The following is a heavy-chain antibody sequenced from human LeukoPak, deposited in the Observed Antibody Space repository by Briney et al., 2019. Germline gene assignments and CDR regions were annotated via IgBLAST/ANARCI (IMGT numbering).Heavy chain of an antibody. J-gene: IGHJ6*03. CDR1: GGTFSSYS. V-gene: IGHV1-69*05. Sequence: SVNVSCKASGGTFSSYSISWVRQAPGQGREWMGGIIPIFGTANYAQKFQGRVTITTDESTSTAYMELSGLRSEDTAVYYCAREGSTYYMDVWGKGTTVTVSS. CDR2: IIPIFGTA. D-gene: IGHD1-1*01. CDR3: AREGSTYYMDV.